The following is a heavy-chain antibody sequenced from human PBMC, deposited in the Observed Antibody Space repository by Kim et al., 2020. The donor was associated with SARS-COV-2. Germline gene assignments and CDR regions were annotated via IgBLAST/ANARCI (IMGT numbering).Heavy chain of an antibody. D-gene: IGHD2-15*01. Sequence: ASVKVSCKASGYTFTNYYMHWVRQAPGQGLEWMAIINPSGEITNYAQKFQGRVTMTRDTSTSTVYMELSSLRSEDTAVYYCARDFVYCSGGSCYPAYAFDIWGQGTMVIVSS. V-gene: IGHV1-46*01. J-gene: IGHJ3*02. CDR1: GYTFTNYY. CDR3: ARDFVYCSGGSCYPAYAFDI. CDR2: INPSGEIT.